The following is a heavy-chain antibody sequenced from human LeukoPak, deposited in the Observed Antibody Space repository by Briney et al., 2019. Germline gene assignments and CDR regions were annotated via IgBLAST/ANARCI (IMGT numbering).Heavy chain of an antibody. D-gene: IGHD3-22*01. CDR2: ISTDARTI. CDR3: AKGDSS. J-gene: IGHJ3*01. Sequence: GGSLRLSCAASGFAFSTNWMHWVRQAPGKGLVWVSHISTDARTITYADFVKGRFTISRDNAKNTLYLQMNSLRTEDTAVYYCAKGDSSWGQGTMVTVSS. V-gene: IGHV3-74*01. CDR1: GFAFSTNW.